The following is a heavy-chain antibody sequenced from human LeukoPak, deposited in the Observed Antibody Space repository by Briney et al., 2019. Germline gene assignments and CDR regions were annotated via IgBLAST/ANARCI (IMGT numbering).Heavy chain of an antibody. CDR1: GFTFSSYW. CDR2: IKQDGSEK. D-gene: IGHD2-15*01. Sequence: PGGSLRLSCAASGFTFSSYWMSWVRQAPGKGLEWVANIKQDGSEKYYVDSVKGRFTISRDNAKNSLYLQMNSLRAEDTALYYCAKEGSGGSVLDYWGQGTLVTVSS. V-gene: IGHV3-7*03. CDR3: AKEGSGGSVLDY. J-gene: IGHJ4*02.